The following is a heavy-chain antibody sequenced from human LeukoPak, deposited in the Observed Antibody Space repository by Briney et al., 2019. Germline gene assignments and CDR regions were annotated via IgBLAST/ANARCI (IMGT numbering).Heavy chain of an antibody. D-gene: IGHD3-10*01. CDR1: RFTFSHYW. Sequence: GGSLRLSCVVSRFTFSHYWMSWVRQAPGKGLEWVANIKQDGSEKYYVGSVRGRFTISRDNANNSLYPQMNSLRGEDTGVYYCARDRVAAPGWFDTWGQGTLVTVSS. CDR2: IKQDGSEK. V-gene: IGHV3-7*03. J-gene: IGHJ5*02. CDR3: ARDRVAAPGWFDT.